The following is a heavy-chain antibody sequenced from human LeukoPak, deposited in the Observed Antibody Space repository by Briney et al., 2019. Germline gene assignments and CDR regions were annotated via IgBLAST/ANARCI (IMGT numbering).Heavy chain of an antibody. Sequence: GASVKVSCKASGYTFTNYYIHWVRQAPGQGLEWMGWINPNSGGTNYAQKFQGRVTMTRDTSISTAYMELSRLRSDDTAVYYCVLSVPAAISSSWFDPWGQGTLVTVSS. CDR2: INPNSGGT. CDR3: VLSVPAAISSSWFDP. J-gene: IGHJ5*02. CDR1: GYTFTNYY. V-gene: IGHV1-2*02. D-gene: IGHD2-2*01.